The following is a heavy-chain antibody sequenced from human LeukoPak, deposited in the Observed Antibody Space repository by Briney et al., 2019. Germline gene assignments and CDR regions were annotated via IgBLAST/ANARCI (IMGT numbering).Heavy chain of an antibody. CDR2: IYYSGST. J-gene: IGHJ4*02. CDR3: ARVPYYDSSGDPKWFDY. Sequence: SETLYLTCTVSGGSISSGGYYWSWIRQHPGKGLEWIGYIYYSGSTYYNPSLKSRVTISVDTSKNQFSLKLSSVTAADTAVYYCARVPYYDSSGDPKWFDYWGQGTLVTVSS. V-gene: IGHV4-31*03. D-gene: IGHD3-22*01. CDR1: GGSISSGGYY.